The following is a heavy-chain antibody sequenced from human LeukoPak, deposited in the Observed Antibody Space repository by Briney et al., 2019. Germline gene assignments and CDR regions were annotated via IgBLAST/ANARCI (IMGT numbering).Heavy chain of an antibody. J-gene: IGHJ4*02. D-gene: IGHD5-12*01. V-gene: IGHV3-23*01. CDR1: GFTFNTYA. CDR2: IGGGGGT. Sequence: PGGSLRLSCAASGFTFNTYAMSWVRQAPGKGLEWVSSIGGGGGTYYADSLKGRFTISRDNSKNTLYLQMNSLRAEHTAVYYCAKGNSGYNSGYYYHFFDYWGQGTLVTVSS. CDR3: AKGNSGYNSGYYYHFFDY.